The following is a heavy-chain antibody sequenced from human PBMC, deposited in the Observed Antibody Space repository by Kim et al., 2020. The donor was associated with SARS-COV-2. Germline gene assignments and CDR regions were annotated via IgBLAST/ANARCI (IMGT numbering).Heavy chain of an antibody. CDR2: IYYSGST. CDR1: GGSISSSSYY. V-gene: IGHV4-39*01. J-gene: IGHJ4*01. CDR3: ARHATYYDSSTFDY. Sequence: SETLSLTCTVSGGSISSSSYYWGWIRQPPGKGLEWIGSIYYSGSTYYNPSLKSRVTISVDTSKNQFSLKLSSVTAADTAVYYCARHATYYDSSTFDYWG. D-gene: IGHD3-22*01.